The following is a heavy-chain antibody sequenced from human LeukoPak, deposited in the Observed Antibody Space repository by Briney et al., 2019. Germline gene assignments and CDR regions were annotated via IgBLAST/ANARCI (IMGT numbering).Heavy chain of an antibody. V-gene: IGHV1-69*05. CDR1: AGTFSSYA. CDR3: ARGSPPRVYYDSSGYYSYYFDY. CDR2: IIPIFGTA. D-gene: IGHD3-22*01. J-gene: IGHJ4*02. Sequence: ASVKVSCKDSAGTFSSYAISWVRQAPGQGLEWMGGIIPIFGTANYAQKLQGRVTMTTDTSTSTAYMELRSLRSDDTAVYYCARGSPPRVYYDSSGYYSYYFDYWGQGTLVTVSS.